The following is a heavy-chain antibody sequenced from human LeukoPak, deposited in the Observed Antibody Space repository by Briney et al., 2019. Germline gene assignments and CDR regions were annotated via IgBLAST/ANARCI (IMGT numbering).Heavy chain of an antibody. Sequence: ASVKVSCRASGYTFTGYYMHWVRQAPGQGLEWMGWINPNSGGTNYAQKLQGRVTMTRDTSISTAYMELSRLRSDDTAVYYCARGGYSSSWYGRVFDYWGQGTLVTVSS. CDR1: GYTFTGYY. CDR3: ARGGYSSSWYGRVFDY. CDR2: INPNSGGT. D-gene: IGHD6-13*01. J-gene: IGHJ4*02. V-gene: IGHV1-2*02.